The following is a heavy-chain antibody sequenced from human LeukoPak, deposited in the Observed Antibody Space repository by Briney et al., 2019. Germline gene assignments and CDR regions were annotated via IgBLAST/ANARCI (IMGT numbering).Heavy chain of an antibody. CDR3: ARDLRRLVIVDY. V-gene: IGHV3-30-3*01. J-gene: IGHJ4*02. CDR2: ISYDGSNK. Sequence: GGSLRFSCAASGFTFSSYAMHWVRQAPGKGLEWVAVISYDGSNKYYADSVKGRFTISRDNSKNTLYLQMNSLRAEDTAVYYCARDLRRLVIVDYWGQGTLVTVSS. CDR1: GFTFSSYA. D-gene: IGHD3-22*01.